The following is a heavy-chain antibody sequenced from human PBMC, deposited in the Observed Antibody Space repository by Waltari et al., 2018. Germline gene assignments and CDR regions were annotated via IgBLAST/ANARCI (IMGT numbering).Heavy chain of an antibody. CDR1: GFTFSSYA. CDR2: ISYDGSNK. D-gene: IGHD3-22*01. CDR3: ARGSYYDSSGRGYWDYYYMDV. V-gene: IGHV3-30-3*01. Sequence: QVQLVESGGGVVQPGRSLRLSCAASGFTFSSYAMHWVRQAPGKGLEWVAVISYDGSNKYYADSVKGRFTISRDNSKNTLYLQMNSLRAEDTAVYYCARGSYYDSSGRGYWDYYYMDVWGKGTTVTVSS. J-gene: IGHJ6*03.